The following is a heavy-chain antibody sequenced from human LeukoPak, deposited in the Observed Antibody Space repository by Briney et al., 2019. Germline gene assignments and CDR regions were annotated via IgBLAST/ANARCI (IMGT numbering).Heavy chain of an antibody. CDR3: ARRGYSSSLDY. D-gene: IGHD6-6*01. CDR1: GGSISSSSYY. CDR2: IYYSGST. V-gene: IGHV4-39*01. J-gene: IGHJ4*02. Sequence: PSETLSLACTVAGGSISSSSYYWGWLRQPPGRGREWIGSIYYSGSTYYNPSLKSRVTISGDTSKNQFSLKLSSVTAADTAVYYCARRGYSSSLDYWGQGTLVTVSS.